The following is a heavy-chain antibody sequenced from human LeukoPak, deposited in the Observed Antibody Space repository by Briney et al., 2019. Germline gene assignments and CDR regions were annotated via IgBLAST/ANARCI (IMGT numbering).Heavy chain of an antibody. V-gene: IGHV3-30*03. Sequence: GGSLRLSCAASGFTFNRYAMHWVRQAPGEGLEWVANIAYDGGTKYYADSVKGRFSVSRDNSKNTLYLQMNSLRPEDTAVYYCARDHQLQNGNWFDPWGRGTLVTVSS. J-gene: IGHJ5*02. CDR2: IAYDGGTK. D-gene: IGHD2-2*01. CDR3: ARDHQLQNGNWFDP. CDR1: GFTFNRYA.